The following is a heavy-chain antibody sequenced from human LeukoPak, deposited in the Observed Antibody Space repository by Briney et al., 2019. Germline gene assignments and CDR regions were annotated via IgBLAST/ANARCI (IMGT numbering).Heavy chain of an antibody. CDR2: IIPVLGIA. CDR3: ARAYCSSTSCHYYFDY. J-gene: IGHJ4*02. CDR1: GGTFSSYT. Sequence: SVKVSCKASGGTFSSYTISWVRQAPGQGLEWMGRIIPVLGIANYAQKFQGRVTITADKSTSTAYMELSSLRSEDTAVYYCARAYCSSTSCHYYFDYWGQGTLVTVSS. D-gene: IGHD2-2*01. V-gene: IGHV1-69*02.